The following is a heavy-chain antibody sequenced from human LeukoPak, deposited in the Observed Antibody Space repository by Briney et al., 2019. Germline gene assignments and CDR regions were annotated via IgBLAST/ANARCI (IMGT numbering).Heavy chain of an antibody. Sequence: GGSLRLSCAASGFSISSYAIHWVRQAPGKGLESVAVISYDGSNKYYADSVRGRFTVSRDNSKNILYLQMNSLRADDTAVYYCARDRYCSSTSCPRDYYYYYYMDVWGKGTTVTVSS. CDR2: ISYDGSNK. D-gene: IGHD2-2*01. CDR3: ARDRYCSSTSCPRDYYYYYYMDV. J-gene: IGHJ6*03. CDR1: GFSISSYA. V-gene: IGHV3-30-3*01.